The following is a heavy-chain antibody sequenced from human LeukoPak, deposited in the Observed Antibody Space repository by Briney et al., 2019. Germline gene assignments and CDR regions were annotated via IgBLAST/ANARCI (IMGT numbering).Heavy chain of an antibody. CDR1: GFTFSSYA. V-gene: IGHV3-23*01. D-gene: IGHD3-22*01. CDR2: ISGSGGST. Sequence: GGTLRLSCAASGFTFSSYAMSWVRQAPGKGLEWVSAISGSGGSTYYADSVKGRFTISRDNSKNTLYLQMNSLRAEDTAVYYCAKEEDYYDSSGYFDYWGQGTLVTVSS. CDR3: AKEEDYYDSSGYFDY. J-gene: IGHJ4*02.